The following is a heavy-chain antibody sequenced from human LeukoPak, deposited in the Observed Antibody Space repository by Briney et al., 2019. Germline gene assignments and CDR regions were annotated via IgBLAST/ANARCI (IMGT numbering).Heavy chain of an antibody. CDR1: GGSISSGSYY. CDR2: IYTSGST. D-gene: IGHD6-13*01. CDR3: ARGAGRYYYYMDV. V-gene: IGHV4-61*02. Sequence: SETLSLTCTVSGGSISSGSYYWRWIRQPAGKGLEWIGRIYTSGSTNYNPSLKSRVTISVDTSKNQFSLKLSSVTAADTAVYYCARGAGRYYYYMDVWGKGTTVTVSS. J-gene: IGHJ6*03.